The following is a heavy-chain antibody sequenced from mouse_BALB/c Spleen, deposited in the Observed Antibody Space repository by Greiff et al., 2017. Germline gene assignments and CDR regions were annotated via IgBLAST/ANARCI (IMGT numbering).Heavy chain of an antibody. J-gene: IGHJ4*01. D-gene: IGHD2-4*01. CDR2: ISSGSSTI. CDR1: GFTFSSFG. V-gene: IGHV5-17*02. Sequence: EVKLMESGGGLVQPGGSRKLSCAASGFTFSSFGMHWVRQAPEKGLEWVAYISSGSSTIYYADTVKGRFTISRDNPKNTLFLQMTSLRSEDTAMYYCARGDYASYAMDYWGQGTSVTVSS. CDR3: ARGDYASYAMDY.